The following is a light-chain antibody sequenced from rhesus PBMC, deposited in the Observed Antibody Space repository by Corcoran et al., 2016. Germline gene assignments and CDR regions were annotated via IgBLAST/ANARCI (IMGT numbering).Light chain of an antibody. V-gene: IGKV1-94*01. J-gene: IGKJ1*01. CDR3: LQDYTTPWT. CDR2: AAS. Sequence: DIQMTQSPSSLSASVGDRVTVTCRASQGINKELSWYQQKPGKAPTLLIYAASSLQTGVSSRFSGRGSWTDYTLTISNLQPEDVATYYCLQDYTTPWTFGQVTKVEIK. CDR1: QGINKE.